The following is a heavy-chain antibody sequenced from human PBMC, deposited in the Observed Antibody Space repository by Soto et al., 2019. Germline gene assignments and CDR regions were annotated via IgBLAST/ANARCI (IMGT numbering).Heavy chain of an antibody. CDR3: ARRWGGPFDY. J-gene: IGHJ4*02. CDR1: GGSISSYY. V-gene: IGHV4-59*01. D-gene: IGHD2-21*01. CDR2: IYYSGST. Sequence: QVQLQESGPGLVKPSETLSLTCTVSGGSISSYYWSWIRQPPGKGLEWIGYIYYSGSTNYNPSLMSRVTISVDTSKNQFSLKLSSVTAADTAVYYCARRWGGPFDYWGQGTLVTVSS.